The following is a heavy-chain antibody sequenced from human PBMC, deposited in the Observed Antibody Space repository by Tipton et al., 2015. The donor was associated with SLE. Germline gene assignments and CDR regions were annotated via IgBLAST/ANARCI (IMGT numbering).Heavy chain of an antibody. CDR2: ISYDGSNK. Sequence: SLRLSCAASGFTFSSYAMHWVRQAPGKGLEWVAVISYDGSNKSYADSVKGRFTISRDNSKNTLYLQMNSLRAEDTAVYYCARATPVLLWFGELEGTAFDIGGQGTMVTVSS. CDR1: GFTFSSYA. J-gene: IGHJ3*02. CDR3: ARATPVLLWFGELEGTAFDI. D-gene: IGHD3-10*01. V-gene: IGHV3-30-3*01.